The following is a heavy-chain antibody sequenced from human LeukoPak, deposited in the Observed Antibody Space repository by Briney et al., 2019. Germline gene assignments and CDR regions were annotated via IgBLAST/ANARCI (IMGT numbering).Heavy chain of an antibody. CDR1: GFTFSSYE. CDR2: ISSSGSTI. V-gene: IGHV3-48*03. CDR3: ARQHTMVRGVIHNWFGP. D-gene: IGHD3-10*01. J-gene: IGHJ5*02. Sequence: LSGGSLRLSCAASGFTFSSYEMNWVRQAPGKGLEWVSYISSSGSTIYYADSVKGRFTISRDNAKNSLYLQMNSLRAEDTALYHCARQHTMVRGVIHNWFGPWGQGTLVTVSS.